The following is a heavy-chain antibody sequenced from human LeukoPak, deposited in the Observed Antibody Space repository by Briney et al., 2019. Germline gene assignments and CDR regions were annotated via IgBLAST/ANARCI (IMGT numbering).Heavy chain of an antibody. Sequence: SETLSLTCAVYGGTFSGYFWTWIRQPPGKGLEWIGEIKHRGSTNYNPSTKSRVTISLDTSTNQISLRLSYVTAADTAVYYCARVAGYCSSTGCYHYYYSMDVWGKGTTFTVSS. CDR3: ARVAGYCSSTGCYHYYYSMDV. CDR1: GGTFSGYF. J-gene: IGHJ6*03. CDR2: IKHRGST. D-gene: IGHD2-2*01. V-gene: IGHV4-34*01.